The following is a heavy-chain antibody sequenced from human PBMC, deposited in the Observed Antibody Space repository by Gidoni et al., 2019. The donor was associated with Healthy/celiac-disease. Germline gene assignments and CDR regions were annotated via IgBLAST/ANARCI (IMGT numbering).Heavy chain of an antibody. V-gene: IGHV3-64D*06. Sequence: EVQLVESGGGLVQPGGSLRLSCSASGFTFSSYAMHWVRQAPGKGLEYVSAISSNGGSTYYADSVKGRFTIPRDNSKNTLYLQMSSLRAEDTAVYYCVRTSGERAARGAFDIWGQGTMVTVSS. CDR2: ISSNGGST. CDR1: GFTFSSYA. D-gene: IGHD6-6*01. J-gene: IGHJ3*02. CDR3: VRTSGERAARGAFDI.